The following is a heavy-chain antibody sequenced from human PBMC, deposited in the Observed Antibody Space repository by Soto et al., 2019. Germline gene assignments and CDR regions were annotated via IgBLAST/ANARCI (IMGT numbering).Heavy chain of an antibody. CDR3: ARGRSNAFEI. V-gene: IGHV3-7*04. J-gene: IGHJ3*02. CDR1: GFTFSNFW. CDR2: INEDGSER. Sequence: EVQLVESGGGLVQPGGSLRLSCEGSGFTFSNFWMTWVRQAPGKGLEWVANINEDGSERYYVDSVKGRFTISTDNAKNSLYLQMNRLRAEDTAVYYCARGRSNAFEIWGQGTMVTVSS.